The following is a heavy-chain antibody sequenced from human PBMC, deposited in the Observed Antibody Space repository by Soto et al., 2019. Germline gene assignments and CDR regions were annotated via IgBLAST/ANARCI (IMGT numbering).Heavy chain of an antibody. CDR3: AKDVGIAAAGPQD. Sequence: GGSLRLSCAASGFTFSSYGMHWVRQAPGKGLEWVAVISYDGSNKYYADSVKGRFTISRDNSKNTLYLQMNSLRAEDTAVYYCAKDVGIAAAGPQDWGQGTLVTVSS. CDR2: ISYDGSNK. J-gene: IGHJ4*02. D-gene: IGHD6-13*01. V-gene: IGHV3-30*18. CDR1: GFTFSSYG.